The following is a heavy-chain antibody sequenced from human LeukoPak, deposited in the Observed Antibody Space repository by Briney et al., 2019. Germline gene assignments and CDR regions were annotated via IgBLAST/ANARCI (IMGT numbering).Heavy chain of an antibody. CDR2: ISGSSSNT. D-gene: IGHD1-26*01. CDR1: GFTFSDFY. Sequence: GGSLRLSCAASGFTFSDFYMSWIRQAPGKGLESVSYISGSSSNTNYADSVKGRFTISRDNAKSSLYLQMNSLRAEDTAVYYCARDGVSGSYASWGQGTLVTVSS. V-gene: IGHV3-11*06. CDR3: ARDGVSGSYAS. J-gene: IGHJ5*02.